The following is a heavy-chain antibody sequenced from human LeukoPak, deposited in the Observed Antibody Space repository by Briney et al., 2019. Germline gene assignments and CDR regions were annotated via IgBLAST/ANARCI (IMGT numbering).Heavy chain of an antibody. D-gene: IGHD2-15*01. CDR3: ARERRYCSGVNCYSGLDY. V-gene: IGHV3-53*01. CDR1: GLTVSSNY. Sequence: PGGSLRLSCAASGLTVSSNYLNWVRQAPGKGLEWVSFIYSSGNTYYADSVKGRFIISRDNSKNTPYLQMTSLRLEDTAVYYCARERRYCSGVNCYSGLDYWGQGTRVTVSS. CDR2: IYSSGNT. J-gene: IGHJ4*02.